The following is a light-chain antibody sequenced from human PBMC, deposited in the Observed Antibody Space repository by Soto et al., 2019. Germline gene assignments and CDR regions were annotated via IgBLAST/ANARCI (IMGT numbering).Light chain of an antibody. J-gene: IGKJ4*01. CDR3: QKYNDNSL. V-gene: IGKV1-5*03. Sequence: DIQMTQSPSTLSAPVGDRVTITCRASQNIDNRLAWYQQKPGKAPKLLIYKPSSLESGVPSRFSGSGSGTEFTLTISSLQPDDFATYYCQKYNDNSLFGGGTKVEIK. CDR2: KPS. CDR1: QNIDNR.